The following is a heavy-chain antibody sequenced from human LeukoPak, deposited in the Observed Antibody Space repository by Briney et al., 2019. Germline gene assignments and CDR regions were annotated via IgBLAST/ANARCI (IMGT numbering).Heavy chain of an antibody. J-gene: IGHJ2*01. V-gene: IGHV3-49*03. CDR1: EFTFGDYA. D-gene: IGHD6-13*01. CDR2: IRSKAYGGTT. CDR3: TRGEDSSDWSRPRYFDL. Sequence: GGSLRLSCTASEFTFGDYAMSWFRQAPGKGLEWVGFIRSKAYGGTTEYAASVKGRFTISRDDSKSIAYLQMNSLKTEDTAVYYCTRGEDSSDWSRPRYFDLWGRGTLVTVSS.